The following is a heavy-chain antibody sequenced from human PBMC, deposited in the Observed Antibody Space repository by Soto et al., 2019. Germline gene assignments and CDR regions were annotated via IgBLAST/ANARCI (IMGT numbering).Heavy chain of an antibody. V-gene: IGHV1-18*04. CDR1: GYTFTSYG. CDR3: ARIGVSSGHESPDFDS. J-gene: IGHJ4*02. Sequence: ASVKVSCKASGYTFTSYGISWVRQAPGQGLEWMGWISGFNGNTNYAADLQGRVTMTTDTSTSTACMELRGLRSDDTAVYYCARIGVSSGHESPDFDSWGQGXLVTVYS. D-gene: IGHD3-16*01. CDR2: ISGFNGNT.